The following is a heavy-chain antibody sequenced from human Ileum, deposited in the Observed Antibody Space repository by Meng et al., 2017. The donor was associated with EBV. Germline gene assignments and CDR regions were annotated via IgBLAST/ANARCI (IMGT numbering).Heavy chain of an antibody. V-gene: IGHV4-4*02. D-gene: IGHD3-16*01. CDR2: VYPSGTP. Sequence: VQLPESGPRLVRPSGTLPLTCTVSGDSFSGSYWWSWVRQSPEKGLEWIGEVYPSGTPYYNPSLKSRVTISLDKSRNQFSLNLIHVTAADAAVYYCVRDAFQYASGIPAHWGQGTLVTVSS. CDR1: GDSFSGSYW. CDR3: VRDAFQYASGIPAH. J-gene: IGHJ4*02.